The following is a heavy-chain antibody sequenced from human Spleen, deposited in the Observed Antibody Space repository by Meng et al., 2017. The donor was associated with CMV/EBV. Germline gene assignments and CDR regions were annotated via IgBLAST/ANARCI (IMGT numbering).Heavy chain of an antibody. D-gene: IGHD3-22*01. V-gene: IGHV3-7*01. CDR1: GFTFSSYW. CDR3: ARIKAYYYDSSGYYYRAFDI. CDR2: IKQDGSEK. Sequence: GESLKISCAASGFTFSSYWMSWVRQAPGKGLEWVANIKQDGSEKYYVDSVKGRFTISRDNAKNSLYLQMNSLRAEDTAVYYCARIKAYYYDSSGYYYRAFDIWGQGTMVTVSS. J-gene: IGHJ3*02.